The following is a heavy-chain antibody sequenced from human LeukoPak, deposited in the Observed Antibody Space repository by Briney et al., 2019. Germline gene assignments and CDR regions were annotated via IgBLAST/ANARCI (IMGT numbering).Heavy chain of an antibody. CDR1: GFTFSSYS. D-gene: IGHD3-10*01. V-gene: IGHV3-21*01. J-gene: IGHJ4*02. CDR3: ARDWGITMVRGVIITPPYFDY. CDR2: ISSSSSYI. Sequence: GGSLRLSCAASGFTFSSYSMNWVRQAPGKGLEWVSSISSSSSYIYYADSVKGRFTISRDNAKNSLYLQMNSLRAEDTAVYYCARDWGITMVRGVIITPPYFDYWGQGTLATVSS.